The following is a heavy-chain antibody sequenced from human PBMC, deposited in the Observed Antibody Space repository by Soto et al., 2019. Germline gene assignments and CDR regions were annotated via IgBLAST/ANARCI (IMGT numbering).Heavy chain of an antibody. V-gene: IGHV4-30-4*01. CDR2: IYKSTTT. CDR1: GDSISTVDYF. Sequence: QVHLLESGPGLVKPSQTLSLTCSVSGDSISTVDYFWAWIRQPPGQALEYIGYIYKSTTTYYNPSFESRVAISLDTSKSQVSLTVTSVTAADTAVYFCARGRYCLTGRCFPNWFDSWGQGTLVTVSS. D-gene: IGHD2-15*01. CDR3: ARGRYCLTGRCFPNWFDS. J-gene: IGHJ5*01.